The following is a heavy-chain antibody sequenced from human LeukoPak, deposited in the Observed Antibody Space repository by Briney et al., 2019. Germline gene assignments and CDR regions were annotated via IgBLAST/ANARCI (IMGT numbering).Heavy chain of an antibody. Sequence: KTSETLSLTCTVSGGSISSYYRSWIRQPPGKGLEWIGYIYYSGSTNYNPSLKSRVTISVDTSKNQFSLKLSSVTAADTAVYYCARVVVYYYYMDVWGKGTTVTVSS. J-gene: IGHJ6*03. V-gene: IGHV4-59*01. CDR2: IYYSGST. D-gene: IGHD2-2*01. CDR1: GGSISSYY. CDR3: ARVVVYYYYMDV.